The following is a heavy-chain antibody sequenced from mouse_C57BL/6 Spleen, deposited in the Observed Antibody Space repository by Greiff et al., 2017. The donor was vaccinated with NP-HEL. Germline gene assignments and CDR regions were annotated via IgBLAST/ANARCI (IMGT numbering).Heavy chain of an antibody. J-gene: IGHJ4*01. CDR3: ARLGLLPYYYAMDY. V-gene: IGHV1-72*01. D-gene: IGHD2-3*01. Sequence: QVQLKQPGAELVKPGASVKLSCKASGYTFTSYWMHWVKQRPGRGLEWIGRIDPNSGGTKYNEKFKSKATLTVDKPSSTAYMQLSSLTSEDSAVYYCARLGLLPYYYAMDYWGQGTSVTVSS. CDR2: IDPNSGGT. CDR1: GYTFTSYW.